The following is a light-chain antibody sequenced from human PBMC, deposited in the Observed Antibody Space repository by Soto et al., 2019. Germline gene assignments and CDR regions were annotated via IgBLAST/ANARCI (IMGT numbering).Light chain of an antibody. Sequence: QSVLTQPASVSGSPGQSITISCTGTSSEVGGYNYVSWYQHHPGKAPKLMIYEVSNRPSGVSNRFSGSKSGNTASLTISGLQAEDEAYYYCNSYTSSTNYVLGTAKKLTV. V-gene: IGLV2-14*01. J-gene: IGLJ1*01. CDR2: EVS. CDR3: NSYTSSTNYV. CDR1: SSEVGGYNY.